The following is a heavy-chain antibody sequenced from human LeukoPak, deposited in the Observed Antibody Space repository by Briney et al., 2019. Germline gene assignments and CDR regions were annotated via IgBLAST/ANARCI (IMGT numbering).Heavy chain of an antibody. V-gene: IGHV3-53*05. D-gene: IGHD3-22*01. J-gene: IGHJ4*02. CDR3: AKDPYYYDSSGYPDY. CDR2: IYSGGST. CDR1: GFTVSSNY. Sequence: PGGSLRLSCAASGFTVSSNYMSWVRQAPGKGLEWVSVIYSGGSTYYADSVKGRFTISRDNSKNTLYLQMNSLRAEDTAVYYCAKDPYYYDSSGYPDYWGQGTLVTVSS.